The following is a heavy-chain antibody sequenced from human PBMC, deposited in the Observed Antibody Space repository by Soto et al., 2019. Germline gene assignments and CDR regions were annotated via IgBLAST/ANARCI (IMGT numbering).Heavy chain of an antibody. D-gene: IGHD6-13*01. CDR1: GFTFSGSA. CDR2: IRSKDNSYAT. V-gene: IGHV3-73*01. CDR3: TSMNNSSSWTSDYYMDV. Sequence: PGGSLRLSCAASGFTFSGSAMHWVRQASGKELEKVGRIRSKDNSYATVYAASVKGRFTISRDDSKNTAYLQMNSLKTEDTAVYYCTSMNNSSSWTSDYYMDVWGKGTTVTVSS. J-gene: IGHJ6*03.